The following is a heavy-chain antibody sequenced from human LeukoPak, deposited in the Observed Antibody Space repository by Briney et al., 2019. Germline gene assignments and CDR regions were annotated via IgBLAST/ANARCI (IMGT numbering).Heavy chain of an antibody. CDR2: ISYDGSNK. V-gene: IGHV3-30*04. Sequence: GGSLRLSCAASGFTFRSYAMHWVRQAPGKGLEWVAVISYDGSNKYYADSVKGRFTISRDNSKNTLYLQMNSLRAEDTAVYYCARAPTLYCTNGVCYGDGGPLGIDYWGQGTLVTVSS. CDR3: ARAPTLYCTNGVCYGDGGPLGIDY. J-gene: IGHJ4*02. D-gene: IGHD2-8*01. CDR1: GFTFRSYA.